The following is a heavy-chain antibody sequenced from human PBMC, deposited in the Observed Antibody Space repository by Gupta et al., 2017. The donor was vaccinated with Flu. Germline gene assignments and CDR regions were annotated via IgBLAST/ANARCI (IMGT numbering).Heavy chain of an antibody. J-gene: IGHJ4*02. V-gene: IGHV3-21*01. CDR1: GFTFSSYS. D-gene: IGHD5-18*01. CDR3: ARDHRGYSYAKGYFDY. CDR2: ISSSSSYI. Sequence: EVQLVESGGGLVKPGGSLRLSCAASGFTFSSYSMNWVRQAPGKGLAWVSSISSSSSYIYYADSVKGRFTISRDNAKNSLYLQMNSLRAEDTAVYYCARDHRGYSYAKGYFDYWGQGTLVTVSS.